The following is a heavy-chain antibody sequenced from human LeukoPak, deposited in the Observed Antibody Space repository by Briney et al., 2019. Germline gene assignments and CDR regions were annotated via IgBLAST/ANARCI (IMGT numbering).Heavy chain of an antibody. CDR1: GFTFSSCH. CDR3: TRQYSKGLDY. D-gene: IGHD6-13*01. Sequence: QAGGSLRLSCAASGFTFSSCHMHWVRQTPGKGLEWVAVVSDDGTNKHYADSVRGRFTVSRDNFRNILFLEMNSLRADDTAIYYCTRQYSKGLDYWGQGILVTVSS. J-gene: IGHJ4*02. CDR2: VSDDGTNK. V-gene: IGHV3-30*03.